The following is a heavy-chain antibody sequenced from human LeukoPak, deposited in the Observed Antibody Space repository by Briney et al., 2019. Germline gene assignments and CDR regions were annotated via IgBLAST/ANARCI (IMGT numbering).Heavy chain of an antibody. D-gene: IGHD4-17*01. CDR2: EKDVGSEN. CDR3: ARVSGDYLLNYFDF. CDR1: GFTLSRHW. V-gene: IGHV3-7*01. Sequence: PGGSLRLSCAASGFTLSRHWMSWVHQAPGKGLEWVANEKDVGSENDYVDSVKGRFTTSRANTKNSLFLQMDSLRAEDTAVYYCARVSGDYLLNYFDFWGQGTPVTVSS. J-gene: IGHJ4*02.